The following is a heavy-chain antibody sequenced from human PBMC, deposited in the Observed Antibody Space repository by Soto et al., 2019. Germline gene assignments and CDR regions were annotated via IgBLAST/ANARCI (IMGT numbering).Heavy chain of an antibody. D-gene: IGHD2-15*01. V-gene: IGHV1-69*13. Sequence: GASVKVSCKASGGTFSSYAISWVRQAPGQGLEWMGGIIPIFGTANYAQKFQGRVTITADESTSTAYMELSSLRSEDTAVYYCARDIVVVVAATGLYYYYGMDVWGQGTTVTVSS. CDR3: ARDIVVVVAATGLYYYYGMDV. CDR2: IIPIFGTA. J-gene: IGHJ6*02. CDR1: GGTFSSYA.